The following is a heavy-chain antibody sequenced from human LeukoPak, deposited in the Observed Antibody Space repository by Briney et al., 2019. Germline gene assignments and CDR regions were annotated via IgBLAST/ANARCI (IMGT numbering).Heavy chain of an antibody. Sequence: PGGSLRLSCAASGFPFTIYAMSWVRQAPGKGLEWVSSIGGSSTYYAEFVKSRFNFSRATSKNTMFLQMNSLRAEDTAIYYCANYRGFGDSFDSWGQGTLVTVSS. CDR3: ANYRGFGDSFDS. V-gene: IGHV3-23*01. CDR2: IGGSST. J-gene: IGHJ4*02. D-gene: IGHD3-10*01. CDR1: GFPFTIYA.